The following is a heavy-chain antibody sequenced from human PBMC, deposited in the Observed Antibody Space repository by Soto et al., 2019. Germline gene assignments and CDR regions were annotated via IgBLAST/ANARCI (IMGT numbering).Heavy chain of an antibody. D-gene: IGHD6-19*01. CDR1: GFTFTDNA. J-gene: IGHJ4*02. CDR3: ASSIAVTGHFDH. V-gene: IGHV3-30-3*01. CDR2: VSSDGNNQ. Sequence: QVQLVESGGGVVQPGRSRRLSCAASGFTFTDNALHWVRQAPGKGLEWVAVVSSDGNNQYYADSVKGRFTISKDKSKNTLSLQMSSLRTEDTAVYYCASSIAVTGHFDHWGQGTLVTVSS.